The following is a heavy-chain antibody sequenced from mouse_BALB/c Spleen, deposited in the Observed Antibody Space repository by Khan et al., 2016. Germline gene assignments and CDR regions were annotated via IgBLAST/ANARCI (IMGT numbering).Heavy chain of an antibody. Sequence: EVQLVESGGGLVQPGGSLKLSCAASGFDFSRYWMSWVRQAPGKGLEWIGEINPDSSTINYTPSLKDKFIISRDNAKHTLYLQMSKVRADDTALYYCARLGYYGTMDYWGQGTSVTVSS. J-gene: IGHJ4*01. CDR2: INPDSSTI. CDR1: GFDFSRYW. CDR3: ARLGYYGTMDY. D-gene: IGHD1-1*01. V-gene: IGHV4-1*02.